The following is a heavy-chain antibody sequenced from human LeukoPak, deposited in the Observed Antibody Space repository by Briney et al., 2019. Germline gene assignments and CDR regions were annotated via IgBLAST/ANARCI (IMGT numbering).Heavy chain of an antibody. D-gene: IGHD4-23*01. J-gene: IGHJ4*02. V-gene: IGHV3-53*01. CDR3: AREIYGGNSGFDY. Sequence: PGGSLRLSCAASGFTVSSNYMSWVRQAPGKGLEWVSVLYSGGSTYYADSVKGRSTISRDNSKNTLWLQMNSLRAEDTAVYYCAREIYGGNSGFDYWGQGTLVTVSS. CDR1: GFTVSSNY. CDR2: LYSGGST.